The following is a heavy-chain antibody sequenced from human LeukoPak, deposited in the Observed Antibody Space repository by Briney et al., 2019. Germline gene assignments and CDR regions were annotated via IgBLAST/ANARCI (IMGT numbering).Heavy chain of an antibody. CDR3: AKEFSPVRGVIRGAFDI. V-gene: IGHV3-7*03. CDR2: IKEDGSKT. Sequence: GGSLRLSCAASGFTFRSYWMGWVRQAPGKGLEWLANIKEDGSKTYYVDSVKGRFTISRDNAENSLYLQMNSLRAEDTAVYYCAKEFSPVRGVIRGAFDIWGQGTMVTVSS. D-gene: IGHD3-10*01. J-gene: IGHJ3*02. CDR1: GFTFRSYW.